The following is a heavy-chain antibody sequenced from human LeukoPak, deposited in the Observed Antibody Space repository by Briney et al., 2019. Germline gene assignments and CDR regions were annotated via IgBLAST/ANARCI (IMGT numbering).Heavy chain of an antibody. CDR3: AREPPGY. CDR1: GGSVTRGNYF. Sequence: SQTLSLTCTVSGGSVTRGNYFWNWIRQPAGKGLEWIGRIYTNGGASYNPSLKSRVTISIDASKNQFSLKLSSGTAADTAVYYCAREPPGYWGQGILVTVSS. CDR2: IYTNGGA. V-gene: IGHV4-61*02. J-gene: IGHJ4*02.